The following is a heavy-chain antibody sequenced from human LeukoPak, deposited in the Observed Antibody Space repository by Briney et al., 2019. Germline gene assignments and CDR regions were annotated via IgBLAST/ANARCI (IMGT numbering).Heavy chain of an antibody. CDR3: AREGYCSSTSCYPPYYYYMDV. CDR1: GGSISSSSYY. Sequence: PSETLSLTCTVSGGSISSSSYYWGWIRQPPGKGLEWIGSIYYSGSTYYNPSLKSRVTISVDTSKNQFSLKLSSVTAADTAVYYCAREGYCSSTSCYPPYYYYMDVWGKGTTVTVSS. D-gene: IGHD2-2*01. CDR2: IYYSGST. V-gene: IGHV4-39*07. J-gene: IGHJ6*03.